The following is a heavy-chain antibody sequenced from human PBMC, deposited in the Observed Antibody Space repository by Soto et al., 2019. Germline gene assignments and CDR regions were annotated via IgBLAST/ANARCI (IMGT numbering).Heavy chain of an antibody. CDR1: GFTFTSSA. D-gene: IGHD2-2*01. J-gene: IGHJ6*03. CDR2: IVVGSGNT. Sequence: SVKVSCKASGFTFTSSAMQWVRQARGQRLEWIGWIVVGSGNTNYAQKFQERVTITRDMSTSTAYMELSSLRSEDTAVYYCAARLVRDYYYYMDVWGKGTTVTVSS. V-gene: IGHV1-58*02. CDR3: AARLVRDYYYYMDV.